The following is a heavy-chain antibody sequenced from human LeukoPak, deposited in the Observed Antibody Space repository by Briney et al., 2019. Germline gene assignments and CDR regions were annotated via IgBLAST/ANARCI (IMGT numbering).Heavy chain of an antibody. CDR1: GFIVSTSY. CDR2: IYNNGDT. Sequence: PGGSLRLSCAASGFIVSTSYMTWVRQAPGKGLECVSIIYNNGDTHYADSVKGRFTISRDNSKNTPYLQMNSLRAEDTAVYYCARDSVGATRFDYWGQGTLVTVSS. CDR3: ARDSVGATRFDY. D-gene: IGHD1-26*01. J-gene: IGHJ4*02. V-gene: IGHV3-53*01.